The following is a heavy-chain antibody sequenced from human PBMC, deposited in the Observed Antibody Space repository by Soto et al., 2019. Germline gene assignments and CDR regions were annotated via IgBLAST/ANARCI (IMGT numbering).Heavy chain of an antibody. CDR3: ARGRVRVRSRLSSSAEYKPLDY. CDR1: GGSISSSSYY. V-gene: IGHV4-39*07. D-gene: IGHD2-2*01. Sequence: TLSLTCTVSGGSISSSSYYWGWIRQPPGKGLEWIGSIYYSGSTYYNPSLKSRVTISVDTSKNQFSLKLSSVTAADTAVYYCARGRVRVRSRLSSSAEYKPLDYWGQGTLVTVSS. J-gene: IGHJ4*02. CDR2: IYYSGST.